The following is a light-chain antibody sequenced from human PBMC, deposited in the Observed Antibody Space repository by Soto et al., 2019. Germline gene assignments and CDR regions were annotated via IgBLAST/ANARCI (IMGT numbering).Light chain of an antibody. V-gene: IGLV1-40*01. CDR3: QSYDSSLSGVV. J-gene: IGLJ2*01. CDR1: SSNIGAHFG. CDR2: GNN. Sequence: QSVLTQPPSVSGAPGQRVTISCTGRSSNIGAHFGVHWYQQLPGTAPKLLISGNNNRPSGVPDRFSGSKSGTSASLAITGLQAEDEADYYCQSYDSSLSGVVFGGGTKLTVL.